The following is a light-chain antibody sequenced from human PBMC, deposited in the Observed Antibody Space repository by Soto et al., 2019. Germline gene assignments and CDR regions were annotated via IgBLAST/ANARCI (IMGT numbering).Light chain of an antibody. CDR3: QHYGTSLYT. CDR1: QIISSTY. Sequence: DIVLTQSPGTLSLSPGKRATLSCRASQIISSTYLGWYQQKPGQAPRLLIYGASSRATGIPDRFSGSGSGTDFTLTISRLEPEDFAVYYCQHYGTSLYTFGQGTKLEIK. J-gene: IGKJ2*01. V-gene: IGKV3-20*01. CDR2: GAS.